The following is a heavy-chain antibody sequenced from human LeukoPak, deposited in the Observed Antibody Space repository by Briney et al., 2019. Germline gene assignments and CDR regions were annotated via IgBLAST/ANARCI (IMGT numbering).Heavy chain of an antibody. CDR1: GFTLSGNW. CDR2: INSDGSST. D-gene: IGHD2-15*01. V-gene: IGHV3-74*01. CDR3: ARRDNYDY. J-gene: IGHJ4*02. Sequence: PGGSLRLSCAASGFTLSGNWMHWVRQAPGKGLVWVSRINSDGSSTSYADSVKGRFTISRDNAKNTLYLQTSSLRAEDTAVYYCARRDNYDYWGQGTLVTVSS.